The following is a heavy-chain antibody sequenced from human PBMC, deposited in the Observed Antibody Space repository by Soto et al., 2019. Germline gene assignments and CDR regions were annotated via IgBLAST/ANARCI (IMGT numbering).Heavy chain of an antibody. CDR2: INWNGGST. CDR3: ARGDGSGSYGDYYFDY. D-gene: IGHD3-10*01. J-gene: IGHJ4*02. V-gene: IGHV3-20*01. Sequence: GGSLRLSCAASGFTFDDYGMSWVRQAPGKGLEWVSGINWNGGSTGYADSVKGRFTISRDNAKNSLYLQMNSLRAEDTALYHCARGDGSGSYGDYYFDYWGQGTLVTVSS. CDR1: GFTFDDYG.